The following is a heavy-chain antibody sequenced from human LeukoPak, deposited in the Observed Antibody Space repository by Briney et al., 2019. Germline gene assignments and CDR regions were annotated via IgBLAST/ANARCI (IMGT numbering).Heavy chain of an antibody. CDR2: INPNSGGT. V-gene: IGHV1-2*04. Sequence: ASVKVSCKASGYTFTGYYMHWVRQAPGQGLEWMGWINPNSGGTNYAQKFQGWVTMTRDTSISTAYMELSRLRSDDTAVYYCARDRGGYSGYDAFDIWGQGTMVTVSS. CDR3: ARDRGGYSGYDAFDI. CDR1: GYTFTGYY. J-gene: IGHJ3*02. D-gene: IGHD5-12*01.